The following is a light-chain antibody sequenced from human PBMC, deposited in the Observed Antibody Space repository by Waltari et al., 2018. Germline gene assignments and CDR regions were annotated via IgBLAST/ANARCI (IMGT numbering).Light chain of an antibody. CDR2: RNN. CDR3: AAWDDSLSGPV. Sequence: QSVLTQPPSASGTPGQRVTISCSGSSSNIGSNYVYWYQQFPGTAPKVLIYRNNQRPSGGPDRVSGSKSGTSASLAISGLRSEDEADYYCAAWDDSLSGPVFGGGTKLTVL. V-gene: IGLV1-47*01. CDR1: SSNIGSNY. J-gene: IGLJ3*02.